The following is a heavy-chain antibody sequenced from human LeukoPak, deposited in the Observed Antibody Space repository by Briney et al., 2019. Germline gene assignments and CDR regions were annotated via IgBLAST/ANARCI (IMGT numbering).Heavy chain of an antibody. V-gene: IGHV3-23*01. CDR2: IRGSGGST. J-gene: IGHJ4*02. CDR1: GFTFSSYA. Sequence: PGGSLRLSCAASGFTFSSYAMSWVRQAPGKGLEWVSAIRGSGGSTYYADSVKGRFTISRDNSKNTLYLQMNSLRAEDTAVYYCAKKATRPSLLHSKAQYYFDYWGQGTLVTVSS. D-gene: IGHD2-15*01. CDR3: AKKATRPSLLHSKAQYYFDY.